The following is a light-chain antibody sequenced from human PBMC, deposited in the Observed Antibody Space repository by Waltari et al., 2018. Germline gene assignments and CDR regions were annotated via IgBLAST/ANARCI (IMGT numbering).Light chain of an antibody. Sequence: IQMTQSPSTLSASVGDRVTITCRANQNINNWLAWYQQTPGRAPKLLIYEASSLESGVPSRFRGSGSGTLFTLTITSLQPDDVALYYCQQYKTFSRTFGQGTQVEIK. CDR2: EAS. J-gene: IGKJ1*01. CDR3: QQYKTFSRT. CDR1: QNINNW. V-gene: IGKV1-5*01.